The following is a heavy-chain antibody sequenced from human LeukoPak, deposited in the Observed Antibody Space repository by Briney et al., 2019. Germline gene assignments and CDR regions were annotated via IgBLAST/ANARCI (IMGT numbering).Heavy chain of an antibody. J-gene: IGHJ4*02. V-gene: IGHV4-61*02. Sequence: SQTLSLTCSVSGGSVTSGGYYWSWIRQPAGKGLEWIGRFYSSGTTTYSPSLKSRVTISVNTSKRQLSLSLSSVTAADTAVYYCASAIAAAGNGGYYFDYWGQGTLVTVSS. CDR3: ASAIAAAGNGGYYFDY. D-gene: IGHD6-13*01. CDR2: FYSSGTT. CDR1: GGSVTSGGYY.